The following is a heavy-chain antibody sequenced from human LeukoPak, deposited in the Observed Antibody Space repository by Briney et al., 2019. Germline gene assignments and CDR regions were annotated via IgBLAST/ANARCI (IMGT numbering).Heavy chain of an antibody. V-gene: IGHV3-9*01. D-gene: IGHD3-10*01. Sequence: GRSLRLSCAASGFTFDDYAMHWVRQAPGKGLEWVSGISWNSGSIGYADSVKGRFTISRDNAKNSLYLQMNSLRAEDTALYYCANGEPYYGSGRPPFDYWGQGTLVTVSS. CDR1: GFTFDDYA. CDR2: ISWNSGSI. J-gene: IGHJ4*02. CDR3: ANGEPYYGSGRPPFDY.